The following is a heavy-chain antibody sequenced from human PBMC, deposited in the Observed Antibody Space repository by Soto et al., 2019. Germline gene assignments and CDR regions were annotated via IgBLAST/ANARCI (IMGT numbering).Heavy chain of an antibody. Sequence: QVQLVQSGAEVKKPGASVKVSCKASGYTFTSYGISWVRQAPGQGLEWMGWISAYNGNTNYAQKLQGRVTMTTDTSTSTAYMELRSLRSDHTAVYYCARVRTHYDILTGSASGFYYYYGMDVWGQGTTVTVSS. CDR1: GYTFTSYG. CDR2: ISAYNGNT. V-gene: IGHV1-18*01. D-gene: IGHD3-9*01. CDR3: ARVRTHYDILTGSASGFYYYYGMDV. J-gene: IGHJ6*02.